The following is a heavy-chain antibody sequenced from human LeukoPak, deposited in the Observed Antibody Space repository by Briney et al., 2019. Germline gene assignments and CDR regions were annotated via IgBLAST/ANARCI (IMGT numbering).Heavy chain of an antibody. Sequence: GGSLRLSCAASGFTFSYYSMNWVRQAPGKGLEWVSYISSGSSTIYYADSVKGRFTISRDNAKSSLFLQMNSLRPEDTALYYCAKDGWFGNNDLHGDFDNWGQGILVTVSS. CDR2: ISSGSSTI. CDR3: AKDGWFGNNDLHGDFDN. D-gene: IGHD5-24*01. CDR1: GFTFSYYS. J-gene: IGHJ4*02. V-gene: IGHV3-48*04.